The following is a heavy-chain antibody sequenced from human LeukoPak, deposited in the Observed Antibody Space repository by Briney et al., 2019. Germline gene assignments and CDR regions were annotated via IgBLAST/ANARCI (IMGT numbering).Heavy chain of an antibody. D-gene: IGHD2-15*01. Sequence: GGSLRLSCAASGFTFSSYAMHWVRQAPGKGLEWVAVISYDGSNKHYADSVKGRFTISRDNSKNTLYLQMNSLRAEDTAVYYCASSRSVVVAATKNWGQGTLVTVSS. CDR1: GFTFSSYA. CDR2: ISYDGSNK. J-gene: IGHJ4*02. V-gene: IGHV3-30-3*01. CDR3: ASSRSVVVAATKN.